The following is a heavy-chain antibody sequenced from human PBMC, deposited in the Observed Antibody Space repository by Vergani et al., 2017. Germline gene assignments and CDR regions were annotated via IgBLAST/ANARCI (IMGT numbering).Heavy chain of an antibody. J-gene: IGHJ6*02. CDR2: INPSGGST. D-gene: IGHD2-2*01. CDR1: GYTFTSYY. V-gene: IGHV1-46*03. Sequence: QVQLVQSGAEVKKPGASVKVSCKASGYTFTSYYMHWVRQAPGQGLEWMGIINPSGGSTSYAQKFQGRVTMTRDTSTSTVYMELSSLRSEDTAVYYCARTYCSSPSCYVHNRVSPYYGMDVWGQGTTVTVSS. CDR3: ARTYCSSPSCYVHNRVSPYYGMDV.